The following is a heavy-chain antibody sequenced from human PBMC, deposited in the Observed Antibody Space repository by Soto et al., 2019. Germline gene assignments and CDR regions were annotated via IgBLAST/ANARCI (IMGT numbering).Heavy chain of an antibody. J-gene: IGHJ6*02. Sequence: QVQLVQSGAEVKKPGSSVKVSCKASGGTXXXYAISWVRXAXXXXXXXXXAIIPIFGTANYAQKFQGRVTITADESTSTAYMELSSLRSEDTAVYYCASSTRTGYYYYGMDVWGQGTTVTVSS. CDR1: GGTXXXYA. D-gene: IGHD2-2*01. CDR2: IIPIFGTA. CDR3: ASSTRTGYYYYGMDV. V-gene: IGHV1-69*01.